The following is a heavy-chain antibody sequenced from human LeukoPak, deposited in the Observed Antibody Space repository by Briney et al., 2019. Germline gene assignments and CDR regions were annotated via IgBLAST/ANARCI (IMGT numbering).Heavy chain of an antibody. V-gene: IGHV1-2*02. CDR3: ARDKYSSGWSDVCDF. CDR1: GYTFSGYY. D-gene: IGHD6-19*01. Sequence: ASVKVSCKASGYTFSGYYMHWVRQAPGQGPEWMGWINPNSGGTNYAQKFQGRVTMTRDTSISTAYMDLSRLRSDDTAVYYCARDKYSSGWSDVCDFWGQGTLVTVSS. CDR2: INPNSGGT. J-gene: IGHJ4*02.